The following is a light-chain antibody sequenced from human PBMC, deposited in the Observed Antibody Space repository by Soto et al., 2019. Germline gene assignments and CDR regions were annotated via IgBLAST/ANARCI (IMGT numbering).Light chain of an antibody. CDR1: QSIGTY. CDR3: QQGYSTPWT. V-gene: IGKV1-39*01. J-gene: IGKJ1*01. Sequence: DIQLTQSPSSLSASVGDRVTITCRASQSIGTYLHWYQQQAGKEPKLRIYAASNLQSGVPSRFSGSGAGTDFTLTRNSLQPEDFATYYCQQGYSTPWTFGQGTKVDIK. CDR2: AAS.